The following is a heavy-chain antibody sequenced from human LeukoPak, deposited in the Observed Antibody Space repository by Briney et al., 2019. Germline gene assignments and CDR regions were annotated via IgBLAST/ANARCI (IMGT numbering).Heavy chain of an antibody. Sequence: GESLKISCKGSGYSFTSYWIGWVRQMARRGLEWMGIIYPGDSNTKYSPSFQGQVTTSADKSISTAYLQWSSLQASDSAMYYCARRLAASNTFDSWGQGTLVTVSS. J-gene: IGHJ4*02. CDR1: GYSFTSYW. V-gene: IGHV5-51*01. CDR2: IYPGDSNT. CDR3: ARRLAASNTFDS. D-gene: IGHD6-13*01.